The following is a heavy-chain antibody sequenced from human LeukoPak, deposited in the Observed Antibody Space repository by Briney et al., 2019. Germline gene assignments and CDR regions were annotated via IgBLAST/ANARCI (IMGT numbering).Heavy chain of an antibody. CDR2: IIPIFGTA. CDR3: ARDEGYCSGGSCYYNSWFDP. CDR1: GGTFSGYA. Sequence: SVKVSCKASGGTFSGYAISWVRQAPGQGLEWMGGIIPIFGTANYAQKFQGRVTITADESTSTAYMELSSLRSEDTAVYYCARDEGYCSGGSCYYNSWFDPWGQGTLVTVSS. D-gene: IGHD2-15*01. V-gene: IGHV1-69*13. J-gene: IGHJ5*02.